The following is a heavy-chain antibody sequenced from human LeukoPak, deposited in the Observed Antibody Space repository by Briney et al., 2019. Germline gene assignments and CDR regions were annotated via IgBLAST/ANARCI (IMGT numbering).Heavy chain of an antibody. V-gene: IGHV3-7*01. CDR3: ARSLWPEDY. D-gene: IGHD2-21*01. CDR2: IEKDGSDK. J-gene: IGHJ4*02. CDR1: GFTFSSYW. Sequence: GGSLRLSCAASGFTFSSYWMSWVRQAPGKGLEWVANIEKDGSDKYYVDSVKGRFTISRDNAKNSLYPQMNSLRAGDSAVYYCARSLWPEDYWGQGTLVTVSS.